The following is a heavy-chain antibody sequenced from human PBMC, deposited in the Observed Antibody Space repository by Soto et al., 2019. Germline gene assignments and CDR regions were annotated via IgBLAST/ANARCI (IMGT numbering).Heavy chain of an antibody. Sequence: QVQLQESGPGLVKPSETLSLTCTVSGGSISSYYWSWIRQPPGKGLEWIGYIYYSGSTNYNPSLKSRLPISGDTSKNQFSQKLSSVTAADTAVYYCARGREVVVPPAMGSGGLDIWGQGTMVTLSS. J-gene: IGHJ3*02. CDR3: ARGREVVVPPAMGSGGLDI. D-gene: IGHD2-2*01. CDR2: IYYSGST. CDR1: GGSISSYY. V-gene: IGHV4-59*01.